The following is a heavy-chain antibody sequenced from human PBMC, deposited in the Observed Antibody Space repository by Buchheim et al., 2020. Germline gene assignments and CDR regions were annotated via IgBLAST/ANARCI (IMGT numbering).Heavy chain of an antibody. CDR1: GFTFSSYA. V-gene: IGHV3-30*04. D-gene: IGHD2-15*01. Sequence: QVQLVESGGGVVRPGRSLRLSCAASGFTFSSYAMHWVRQAPGKGLEWVAVISYDGSNKYYADSVKGRFTISRDNSKNTLYLQMNSLRAEDTAVYYCARDSDIVVVVAATTSGGFDYWGQGTL. CDR2: ISYDGSNK. J-gene: IGHJ4*02. CDR3: ARDSDIVVVVAATTSGGFDY.